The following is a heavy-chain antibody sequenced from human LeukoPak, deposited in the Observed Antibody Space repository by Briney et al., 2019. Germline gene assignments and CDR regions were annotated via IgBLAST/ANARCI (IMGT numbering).Heavy chain of an antibody. CDR2: TSWDGGST. Sequence: GGSLRLSCAASGFTFHEYTMHWVRQAPGKGLEWVSLTSWDGGSTYYADSVRGRFTISRDNNINSLYLQMNSLRTEDTALYYCAKGDPSGYSYGFDLLYGMDVWGQGTTVTVSS. J-gene: IGHJ6*02. CDR1: GFTFHEYT. D-gene: IGHD5-18*01. CDR3: AKGDPSGYSYGFDLLYGMDV. V-gene: IGHV3-43*01.